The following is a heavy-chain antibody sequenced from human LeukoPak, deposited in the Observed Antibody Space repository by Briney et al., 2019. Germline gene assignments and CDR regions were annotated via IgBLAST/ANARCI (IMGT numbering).Heavy chain of an antibody. V-gene: IGHV3-49*03. Sequence: GGSLRLSCTASGFTFGDYAMSWLRQAPGKGLEWVGFIRSKAYGGTIEYAASVKGRFTISRDDSKSIAYLQMNSLKTEDTAVYYCTREVPAAMSRDYYYYGMDVWGQGTTVPVSS. D-gene: IGHD2-2*01. CDR3: TREVPAAMSRDYYYYGMDV. CDR1: GFTFGDYA. CDR2: IRSKAYGGTI. J-gene: IGHJ6*02.